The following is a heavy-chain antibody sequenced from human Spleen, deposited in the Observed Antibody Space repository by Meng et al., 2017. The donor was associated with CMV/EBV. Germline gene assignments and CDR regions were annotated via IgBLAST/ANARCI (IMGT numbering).Heavy chain of an antibody. CDR3: ARQDDSSAGLDY. Sequence: SETLSLTCAVYGGSFSGYYWSWIRQPPGKGLEWIGEINHSGSTNYNPSLKSRVTISVDTSKNQFSLKLSSVTAADTAVYYCARQDDSSAGLDYWGQGTLVTVSS. V-gene: IGHV4-34*01. CDR2: INHSGST. CDR1: GGSFSGYY. J-gene: IGHJ4*02. D-gene: IGHD6-19*01.